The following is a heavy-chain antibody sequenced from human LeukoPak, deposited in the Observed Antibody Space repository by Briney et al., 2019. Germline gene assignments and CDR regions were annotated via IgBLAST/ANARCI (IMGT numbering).Heavy chain of an antibody. D-gene: IGHD3-3*01. CDR1: GGSISSGGYS. CDR2: IYHSGST. J-gene: IGHJ3*02. V-gene: IGHV4-30-2*01. CDR3: ARAEWGAFDI. Sequence: SQTLSLTCAVSGGSISSGGYSWIWIRQPPGKGLECIGYIYHSGSTYYNPSLKSRVTISVDRSKNHFSLKLSSVTAADTAVYYCARAEWGAFDIWGQGTMVTVSS.